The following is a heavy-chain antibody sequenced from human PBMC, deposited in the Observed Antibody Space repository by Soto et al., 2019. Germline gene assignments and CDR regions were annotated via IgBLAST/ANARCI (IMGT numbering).Heavy chain of an antibody. CDR1: VDSVSSNSAA. J-gene: IGHJ4*02. D-gene: IGHD6-6*01. CDR3: ARGSPFSSSPHFDY. V-gene: IGHV6-1*01. CDR2: TYYRSKWYN. Sequence: PSQTLSLTCAISVDSVSSNSAAWNWIRQSPSRCLEWLGRTYYRSKWYNDYAVSVKSRITINPDTYKNQFSLQLNSVTPEDTAVYYCARGSPFSSSPHFDYWGQGTLVTVSS.